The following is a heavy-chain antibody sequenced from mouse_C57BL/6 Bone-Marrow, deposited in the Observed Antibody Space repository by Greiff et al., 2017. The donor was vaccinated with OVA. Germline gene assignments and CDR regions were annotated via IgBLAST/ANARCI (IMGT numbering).Heavy chain of an antibody. CDR1: GFNIKDYY. D-gene: IGHD1-1*01. CDR3: TLIYYYGRSYFDY. V-gene: IGHV14-1*01. Sequence: VQLQQSGAELVRPGASVKLSCTASGFNIKDYYMHWVKQRPEQGLEWIGRIDPEDGDTEYAPKFQGKATMTADKSSNTAYLQLSSLTSEDTAVYYCTLIYYYGRSYFDYWGKGTTLTVSS. J-gene: IGHJ2*01. CDR2: IDPEDGDT.